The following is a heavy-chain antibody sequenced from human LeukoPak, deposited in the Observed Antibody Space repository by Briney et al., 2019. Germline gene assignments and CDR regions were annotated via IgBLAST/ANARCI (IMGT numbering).Heavy chain of an antibody. V-gene: IGHV1-8*01. CDR2: MNPNSGNT. D-gene: IGHD3-10*01. Sequence: GASVKVSCKASGYTFTSYDINWVRQATGQGLEWMGWMNPNSGNTGYAHKFQGRVTMTRNTSISTAYMELSSLRSEDTAVYYCELWFGDASGFEPWGQGTLVTVSS. J-gene: IGHJ5*02. CDR1: GYTFTSYD. CDR3: ELWFGDASGFEP.